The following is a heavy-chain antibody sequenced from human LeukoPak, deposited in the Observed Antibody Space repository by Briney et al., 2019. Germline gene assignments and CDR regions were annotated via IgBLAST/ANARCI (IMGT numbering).Heavy chain of an antibody. D-gene: IGHD1-7*01. CDR2: IYHSGST. V-gene: IGHV4-30-2*01. Sequence: KPSETLSLTCAVSGGSISSGGYSWSWIRQPPGKGLEWIGYIYHSGSTYYNPSLKGRVTISVDRSKNQFSLKLSSVTPEDTAVYYCAKSGITGTSWGQGTLVTVSS. CDR1: GGSISSGGYS. CDR3: AKSGITGTS. J-gene: IGHJ4*02.